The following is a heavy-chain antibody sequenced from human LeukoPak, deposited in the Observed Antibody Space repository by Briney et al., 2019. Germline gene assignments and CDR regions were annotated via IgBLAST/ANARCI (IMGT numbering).Heavy chain of an antibody. V-gene: IGHV2-5*01. D-gene: IGHD5-18*01. CDR2: IYWNDDK. J-gene: IGHJ4*02. CDR3: AHFDTGFWHFDY. CDR1: GXXLSTSGVX. Sequence: SGXXLSTSGVXVGWIRQPPGKALEWLALIYWNDDKRYSPSLKSRLTLIKDTSKNQVVLTLTNMDPVDTATYYCAHFDTGFWHFDYWGQGTLVTVSS.